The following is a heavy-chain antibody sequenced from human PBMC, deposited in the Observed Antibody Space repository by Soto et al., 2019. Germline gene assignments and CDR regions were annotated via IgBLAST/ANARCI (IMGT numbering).Heavy chain of an antibody. J-gene: IGHJ6*02. CDR3: ARVLEMAPILRYHCGMDV. CDR1: GSSFSDPHYY. Sequence: TRSLTCNVSGSSFSDPHYYWSWVRQFPGKCLEWIGYVYYIGSTYYNPSLKSRVTMSLDTSNNLFSLKLSSVTAADTAVYYCARVLEMAPILRYHCGMDVWGQGTTVTVSS. V-gene: IGHV4-30-4*01. CDR2: VYYIGST. D-gene: IGHD5-12*01.